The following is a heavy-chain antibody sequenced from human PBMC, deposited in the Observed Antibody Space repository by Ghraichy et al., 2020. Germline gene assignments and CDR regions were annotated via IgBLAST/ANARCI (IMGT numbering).Heavy chain of an antibody. CDR2: IGIAGDT. CDR3: ARGIMATHRDWYFDL. V-gene: IGHV3-13*01. CDR1: GFTFSSYD. D-gene: IGHD5-12*01. Sequence: SCAASGFTFSSYDMHWVRQPIGKGLEWVSVIGIAGDTYYPGSVKGRFTISRENAKNSLYLQMNSLRAGDTAMYYCARGIMATHRDWYFDLWGRGTLVTVSS. J-gene: IGHJ2*01.